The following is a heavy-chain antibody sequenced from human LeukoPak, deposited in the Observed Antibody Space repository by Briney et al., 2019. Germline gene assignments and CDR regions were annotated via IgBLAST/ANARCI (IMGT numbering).Heavy chain of an antibody. CDR1: GGSISSSSYY. CDR2: IYYSGST. CDR3: ARHPYDSSGYPG. V-gene: IGHV4-39*01. D-gene: IGHD3-22*01. Sequence: PSETLSLTCTVSGGSISSSSYYWGWIRQPPGKGLEWIGSIYYSGSTYYNPSLKSRVTISVDTSKNQFSLKLSSVTAADTAVYYCARHPYDSSGYPGWGQGTLVTVSS. J-gene: IGHJ4*02.